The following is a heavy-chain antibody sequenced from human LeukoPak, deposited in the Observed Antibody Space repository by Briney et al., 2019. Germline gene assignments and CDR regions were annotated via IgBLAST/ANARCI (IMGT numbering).Heavy chain of an antibody. CDR1: GYTFTSYY. CDR2: MNPNSGNT. J-gene: IGHJ5*02. CDR3: ARGSRFNWFDP. V-gene: IGHV1-8*02. Sequence: ASVKVSCKASGYTFTSYYTHWVRQAPGQGLEWMGWMNPNSGNTDYAQKFQGRVTMTRNTSISTAYMELSSLRSEDTAVYYCARGSRFNWFDPWGQGTLVTVSS.